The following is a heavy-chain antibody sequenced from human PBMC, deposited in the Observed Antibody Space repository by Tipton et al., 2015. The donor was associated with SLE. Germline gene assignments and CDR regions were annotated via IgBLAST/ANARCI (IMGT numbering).Heavy chain of an antibody. Sequence: GSLRLSCAASGFTFSSYEMNWVRQAPGKGLEWVSYISSSGSTIYYADSVKGRFTISRDNAKNSLYLQMNSLKAEDTAVYYCARGILRFYLSSGRGYSFDYWGQGTLVIVSS. CDR3: ARGILRFYLSSGRGYSFDY. CDR2: ISSSGSTI. V-gene: IGHV3-48*03. CDR1: GFTFSSYE. D-gene: IGHD3-22*01. J-gene: IGHJ4*02.